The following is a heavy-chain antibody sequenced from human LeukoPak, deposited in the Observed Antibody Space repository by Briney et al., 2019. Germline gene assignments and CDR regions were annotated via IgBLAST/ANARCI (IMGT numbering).Heavy chain of an antibody. V-gene: IGHV4-61*02. CDR1: GGSISSGSYY. D-gene: IGHD4-23*01. CDR2: IYTSGST. CDR3: ARMTTVVTPFDY. J-gene: IGHJ4*02. Sequence: SETLSLTCTVSGGSISSGSYYWSWIRQPAGKGLEWIGRIYTSGSTNYNPSLKSRVTISVDTSKNQFSLKLSSVTAADTAVYYCARMTTVVTPFDYWGQGTLVTVSS.